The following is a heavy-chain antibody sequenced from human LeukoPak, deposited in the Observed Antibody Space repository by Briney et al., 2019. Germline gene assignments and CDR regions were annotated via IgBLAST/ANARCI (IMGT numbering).Heavy chain of an antibody. J-gene: IGHJ6*02. CDR3: ARDPRYYDSSGYYDRGYYYGMDV. V-gene: IGHV3-66*01. Sequence: GGSLRLSGAASGFTVSSNYMSWVRQAPGKGLEGVSVIYSGGSTYYADSVKGRFTISRDNSKNTLYLQMSSLRAEDTAVYYCARDPRYYDSSGYYDRGYYYGMDVWGQGTTVTVSS. D-gene: IGHD3-22*01. CDR2: IYSGGST. CDR1: GFTVSSNY.